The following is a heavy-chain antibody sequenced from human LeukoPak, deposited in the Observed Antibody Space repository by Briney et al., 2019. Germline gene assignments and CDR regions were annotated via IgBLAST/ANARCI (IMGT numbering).Heavy chain of an antibody. J-gene: IGHJ3*02. V-gene: IGHV3-48*02. D-gene: IGHD1-26*01. Sequence: GGSLRLSCAASGFTFSSYSMNWVRQAPGKGLEWVSYISSSYSTTYYADSVKGRFTISRDDAKNSLYLQMNSLRDEDTAVFYCARILSGSGSYGAFDIWGQGTTVTVSS. CDR1: GFTFSSYS. CDR3: ARILSGSGSYGAFDI. CDR2: ISSSYSTT.